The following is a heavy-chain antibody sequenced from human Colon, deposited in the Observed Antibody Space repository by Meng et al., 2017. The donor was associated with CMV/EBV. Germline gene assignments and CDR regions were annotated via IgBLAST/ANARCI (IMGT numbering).Heavy chain of an antibody. V-gene: IGHV4-59*01. CDR1: GGSISSYY. Sequence: SETLSLTCTVSGGSISSYYWSWIRQPPGKGLEWIGYIYYSGSTNYNPSLKSRVTISVDTSKNQFSLKLSSVTAADTAVYYCARAHLIQWELFWFDPWGQGTLVTVSS. D-gene: IGHD1-26*01. J-gene: IGHJ5*02. CDR3: ARAHLIQWELFWFDP. CDR2: IYYSGST.